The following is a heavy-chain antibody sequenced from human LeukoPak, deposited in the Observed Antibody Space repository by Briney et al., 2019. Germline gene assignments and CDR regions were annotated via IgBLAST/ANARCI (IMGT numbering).Heavy chain of an antibody. CDR3: AREGPLSGHGGSSWTRFDY. D-gene: IGHD6-13*01. V-gene: IGHV4-4*08. Sequence: SETLSLTCTVSGGSISSYYWSWIRQPPGKGLEWIGRIYTSGSTNYNPSLKSRVTISVDTSKNQFSLKLSSVTAADTAVYYCAREGPLSGHGGSSWTRFDYWGQGTLVTVSS. J-gene: IGHJ4*02. CDR1: GGSISSYY. CDR2: IYTSGST.